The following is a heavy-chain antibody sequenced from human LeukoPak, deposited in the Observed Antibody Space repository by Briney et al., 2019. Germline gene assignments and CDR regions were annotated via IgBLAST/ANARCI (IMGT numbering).Heavy chain of an antibody. V-gene: IGHV4-39*07. Sequence: SSETLSLTCTVPSGSISSNNHYWGWIRQPHGKGLEWLGSINYRGDTDYNPSLKSRVTISVDPSKKQFSLKLNSVTAADTAVYYCVRDRQYCSGGNCYSEDLLDSWGQGTLVIVSS. J-gene: IGHJ4*02. CDR3: VRDRQYCSGGNCYSEDLLDS. CDR2: INYRGDT. CDR1: SGSISSNNHY. D-gene: IGHD2-15*01.